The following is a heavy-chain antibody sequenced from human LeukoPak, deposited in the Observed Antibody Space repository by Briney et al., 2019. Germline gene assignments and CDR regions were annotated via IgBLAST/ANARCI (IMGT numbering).Heavy chain of an antibody. J-gene: IGHJ5*02. D-gene: IGHD3-10*01. Sequence: SETLSLTCTVSGGSISSSSYYWGWIRQPPGKGLEWIGSIYYSGTTYYNPSLNSRVTISVDTPKNQFSLKLSSVTAADTAVYYCARGENYYGSGSYHQTYNWFDPWGQGTLVTVSS. CDR2: IYYSGTT. V-gene: IGHV4-39*07. CDR3: ARGENYYGSGSYHQTYNWFDP. CDR1: GGSISSSSYY.